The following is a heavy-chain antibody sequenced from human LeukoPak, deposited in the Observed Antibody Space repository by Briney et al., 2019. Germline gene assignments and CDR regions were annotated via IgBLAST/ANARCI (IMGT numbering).Heavy chain of an antibody. V-gene: IGHV4-39*07. Sequence: SETLPLTCTVSGGSISSGTYYWAWIRQPPGRGLEWIGTIYHSGSTYYNPSLKTRVTISVGTSKNQFSLKLSSVTAADTAVYYCARDLVVVPADEVFDYWGQGTLVTVSS. D-gene: IGHD2-2*01. CDR1: GGSISSGTYY. J-gene: IGHJ4*02. CDR3: ARDLVVVPADEVFDY. CDR2: IYHSGST.